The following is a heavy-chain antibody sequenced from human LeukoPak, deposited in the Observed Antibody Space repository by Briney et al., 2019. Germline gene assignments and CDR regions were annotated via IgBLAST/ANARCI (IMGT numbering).Heavy chain of an antibody. D-gene: IGHD3-22*01. V-gene: IGHV4-59*01. CDR1: GGSISSYY. J-gene: IGHJ4*02. CDR3: AAVVITTRQFDY. Sequence: SETLSLACTVSGGSISSYYWSWIGQPPGKGLEWIGYIYYSGSTNYNPSLKSRVTISVDTSKNQFSLKLSSVTAADTAVYYCAAVVITTRQFDYWGQGTLVTVSS. CDR2: IYYSGST.